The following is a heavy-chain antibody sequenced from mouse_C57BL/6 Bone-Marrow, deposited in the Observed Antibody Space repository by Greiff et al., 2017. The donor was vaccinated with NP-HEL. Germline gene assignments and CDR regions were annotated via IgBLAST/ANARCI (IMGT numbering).Heavy chain of an antibody. V-gene: IGHV1-47*01. D-gene: IGHD1-1*01. J-gene: IGHJ2*01. Sequence: VKLVESGAELVKPGASVKMSCKASGYTFTTYPIEWMKQNHGKSLEWIGNFHPYNDDTKYNEKFKGKATLTVEKSSSTVYLELSRLTSDDSAVYYCARSLYGSSYDYFDYWGQGTTLTVSS. CDR2: FHPYNDDT. CDR1: GYTFTTYP. CDR3: ARSLYGSSYDYFDY.